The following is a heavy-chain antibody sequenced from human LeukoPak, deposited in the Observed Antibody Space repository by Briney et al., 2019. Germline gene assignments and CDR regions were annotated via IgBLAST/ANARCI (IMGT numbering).Heavy chain of an antibody. CDR2: IWYDGSNK. J-gene: IGHJ6*04. V-gene: IGHV3-33*01. Sequence: GGSLRLSCAASGFTFSSYGMHWVRQAPGKGLEWVAVIWYDGSNKYYADSVKGRFTISRDNSKNTLYLQMNSLRAEDTAVCYCAREKLRGILYYGMDVWGKGTTVTVSS. CDR3: AREKLRGILYYGMDV. CDR1: GFTFSSYG. D-gene: IGHD2/OR15-2a*01.